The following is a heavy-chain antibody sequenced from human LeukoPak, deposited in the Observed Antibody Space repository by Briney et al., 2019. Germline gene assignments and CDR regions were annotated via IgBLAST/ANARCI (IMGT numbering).Heavy chain of an antibody. D-gene: IGHD6-19*01. J-gene: IGHJ4*01. CDR3: ARDVAGAGSH. Sequence: GQSLRLSCAASGFTFSTYWMHWVRQTPGVGLVWVSRINEHGSITDYADSVRDRFTISRDNAKNTLYLHMNSLRAEDTAMYYCARDVAGAGSHWGHGTLVTVSS. CDR1: GFTFSTYW. V-gene: IGHV3-74*01. CDR2: INEHGSIT.